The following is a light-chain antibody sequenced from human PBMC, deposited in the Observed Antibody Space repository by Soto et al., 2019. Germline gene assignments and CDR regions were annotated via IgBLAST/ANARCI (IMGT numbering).Light chain of an antibody. CDR2: DAS. J-gene: IGKJ4*01. CDR3: QQRSNWRDT. CDR1: QSVSSY. Sequence: EIVLTQSPATLSLSPGERATLSCRASQSVSSYLAWYQQKPGQAPRLLIYDASNRATGIPARFSSSGSGTDFTLTISSLEPEDFAVYYCQQRSNWRDTFVGGTKVEIK. V-gene: IGKV3-11*01.